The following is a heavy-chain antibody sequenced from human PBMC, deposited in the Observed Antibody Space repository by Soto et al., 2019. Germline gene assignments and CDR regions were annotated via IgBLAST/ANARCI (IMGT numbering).Heavy chain of an antibody. D-gene: IGHD2-2*01. V-gene: IGHV4-4*02. CDR2: IYHSGST. CDR1: SGSISSSNW. J-gene: IGHJ5*02. Sequence: QVQLQESGPGLVKPSGTLSLTCAVSSGSISSSNWWSWVRQPPGKGLEWIGEIYHSGSTNYNPSLKSRVTISVDKSKNQFSLKLSSVTAADTAVYYCARGIVVVPAAIDHKGFDPWGQGSLVTVSS. CDR3: ARGIVVVPAAIDHKGFDP.